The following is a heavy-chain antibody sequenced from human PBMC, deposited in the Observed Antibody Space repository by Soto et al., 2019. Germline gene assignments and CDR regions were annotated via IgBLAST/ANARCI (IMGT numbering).Heavy chain of an antibody. CDR2: IYYSGST. CDR1: GGSISSSSYY. Sequence: SETLSLTCTVSGGSISSSSYYWGWIRQPPGKGLEWIGSIYYSGSTYYNPSLKSRVTISVDTSKNQFSLKLSSVTAADTAVYYCATKLQSKGGDTAMASFDYWGQGTLVTVSS. D-gene: IGHD5-18*01. CDR3: ATKLQSKGGDTAMASFDY. V-gene: IGHV4-39*01. J-gene: IGHJ4*02.